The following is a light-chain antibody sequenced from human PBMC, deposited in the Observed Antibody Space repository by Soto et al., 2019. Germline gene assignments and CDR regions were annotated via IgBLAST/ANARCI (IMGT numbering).Light chain of an antibody. CDR2: KAS. CDR1: HSISNY. J-gene: IGKJ1*01. Sequence: DVQMTQSPSTLSASVGDRVTITCRASHSISNYLTWYQQKPGKAPKLLIYKASNLESGVPSRFSGSGSGTEFTLTISSLQPDDFAAYYCQQYNSYSEAFGQGTKVEIK. CDR3: QQYNSYSEA. V-gene: IGKV1-5*03.